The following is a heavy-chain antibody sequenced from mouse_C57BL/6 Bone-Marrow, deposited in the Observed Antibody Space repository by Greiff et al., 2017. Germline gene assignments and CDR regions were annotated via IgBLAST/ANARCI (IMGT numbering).Heavy chain of an antibody. CDR3: ARYMGYYGSSSYFDY. Sequence: EVQLVESGGGLVQPGGSLSLSCAASGFTFTDYYMSWVRQPPGKALEWLGFIRNKANGYTTEYSASVKGRFTISRDNSQSILYLQMNALRAEDSATYYCARYMGYYGSSSYFDYWGQGTTLTVSS. V-gene: IGHV7-3*01. CDR1: GFTFTDYY. CDR2: IRNKANGYTT. J-gene: IGHJ2*01. D-gene: IGHD1-1*01.